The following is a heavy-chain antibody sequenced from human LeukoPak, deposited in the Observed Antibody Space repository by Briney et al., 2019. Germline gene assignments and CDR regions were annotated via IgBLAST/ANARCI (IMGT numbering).Heavy chain of an antibody. CDR3: ARGILSHDDYGGNWFDP. J-gene: IGHJ5*02. D-gene: IGHD4-17*01. CDR1: GGTFSSYA. CDR2: IIPIFGTA. V-gene: IGHV1-69*13. Sequence: ASVKVSCKASGGTFSSYAISWVQQAPGQGLEWMGGIIPIFGTANYAQKVKGRVTITADESTSTAYMELSSLRSEDTAVYYWARGILSHDDYGGNWFDPWGQGTLVTVSS.